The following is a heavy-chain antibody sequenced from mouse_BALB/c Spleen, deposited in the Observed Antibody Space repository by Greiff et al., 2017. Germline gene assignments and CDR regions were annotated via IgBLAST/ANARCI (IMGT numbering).Heavy chain of an antibody. V-gene: IGHV14-3*02. CDR2: IDPANGNT. Sequence: VQLQQSGAELVKPGASVKLSCTASGFNIKDTYMHWVKQRPEQGLEWIGRIDPANGNTKYDPKFQGKATITADTSSNTAYLQLSSLTSEDTAVYYCARGDDYDGFAYWGQGTLATVSA. D-gene: IGHD2-4*01. J-gene: IGHJ3*01. CDR3: ARGDDYDGFAY. CDR1: GFNIKDTY.